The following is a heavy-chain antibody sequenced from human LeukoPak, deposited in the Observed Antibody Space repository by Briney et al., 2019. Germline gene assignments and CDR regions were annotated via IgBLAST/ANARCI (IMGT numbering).Heavy chain of an antibody. V-gene: IGHV1-46*01. D-gene: IGHD4-17*01. CDR1: GYIFTSYY. Sequence: ASVKVSCKASGYIFTSYYMHWVRQAPGQGLEWMGVINPSAGKTTYTQKFQGRVTMTRDTSTSAVYLELSSLTSEDMAVYYCARGGWTYGDYSHYFDYWGQGTLVTVSS. CDR2: INPSAGKT. CDR3: ARGGWTYGDYSHYFDY. J-gene: IGHJ4*02.